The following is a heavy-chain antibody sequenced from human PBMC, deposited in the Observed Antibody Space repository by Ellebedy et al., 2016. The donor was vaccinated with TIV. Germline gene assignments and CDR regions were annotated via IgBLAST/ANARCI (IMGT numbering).Heavy chain of an antibody. CDR2: INPNYGGT. Sequence: AASVKVSCKASGYTFTGYYIHWVRQAPGQGLEWMGWINPNYGGTNYAQKFQGRVAITRDSSINTASMELSRLRSDDTALYYCARGGRYSPYSGTSLRVHHQPIDYWGQGTLVTVSS. V-gene: IGHV1-2*02. D-gene: IGHD3-10*01. CDR3: ARGGRYSPYSGTSLRVHHQPIDY. J-gene: IGHJ4*02. CDR1: GYTFTGYY.